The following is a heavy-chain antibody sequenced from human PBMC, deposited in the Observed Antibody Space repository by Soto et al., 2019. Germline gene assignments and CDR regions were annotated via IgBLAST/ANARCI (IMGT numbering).Heavy chain of an antibody. V-gene: IGHV3-30*18. Sequence: QVQLVESGGGVVQPGRSLRLSCVASGFSLNAYGMHWVRQAPGKGLEWVGILSYDGKSTFYADSVKGRCTLSRDNSKNTVDLEMDSLRAEDSAVYYCAKTRVSYVRSGDPFDIWCHGTMVTVSS. J-gene: IGHJ3*02. CDR2: LSYDGKST. CDR3: AKTRVSYVRSGDPFDI. CDR1: GFSLNAYG. D-gene: IGHD1-26*01.